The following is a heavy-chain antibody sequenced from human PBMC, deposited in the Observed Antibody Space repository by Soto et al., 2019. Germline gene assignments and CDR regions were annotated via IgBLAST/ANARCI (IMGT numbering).Heavy chain of an antibody. J-gene: IGHJ4*02. V-gene: IGHV1-8*01. CDR1: GYTFTSYD. CDR2: MNPNSGNT. Sequence: GASVKVSCKASGYTFTSYDINWVRQATGQGLEWMGWMNPNSGNTGYAQKFQGRVTMTRNTSISTAYMELSSLRSEDTAVYYGASGLQEYRRSSPFDYWGQGTLVTVSS. CDR3: ASGLQEYRRSSPFDY. D-gene: IGHD6-6*01.